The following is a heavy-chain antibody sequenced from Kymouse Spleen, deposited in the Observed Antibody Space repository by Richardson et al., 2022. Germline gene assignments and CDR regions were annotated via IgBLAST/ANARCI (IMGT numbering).Heavy chain of an antibody. CDR1: GFTFDDYG. CDR2: INWNGGST. Sequence: EVQLVESGGGVVRPGGSLRLSCAASGFTFDDYGMSWVRQAPGKGLEWVSGINWNGGSTGYADSVKGRFTISRDNAKNSLYLQMNSLRAEDTALYYCARGRIAARDYYYYGMDVWGQGTTVTVSS. V-gene: IGHV3-20*d01. CDR3: ARGRIAARDYYYYGMDV. J-gene: IGHJ6*02. D-gene: IGHD6-6*01.